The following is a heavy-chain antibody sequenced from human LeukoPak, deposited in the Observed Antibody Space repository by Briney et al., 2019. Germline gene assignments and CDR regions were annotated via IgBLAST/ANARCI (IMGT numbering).Heavy chain of an antibody. CDR2: IYYSGST. V-gene: IGHV4-59*08. D-gene: IGHD6-13*01. CDR3: ARGAPYLPGPADGYPFDY. J-gene: IGHJ4*02. Sequence: PSETLSLTCTVSGGSISSYYWSWIRQPPGKGLEWIGYIYYSGSTNYNPSLKSRVTISVDTSKNQFSLKLSSVTAADTAVYYCARGAPYLPGPADGYPFDYWGQGTLVTVSS. CDR1: GGSISSYY.